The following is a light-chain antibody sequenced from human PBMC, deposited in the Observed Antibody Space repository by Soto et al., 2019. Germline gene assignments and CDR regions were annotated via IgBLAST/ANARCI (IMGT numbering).Light chain of an antibody. CDR2: GAA. CDR3: QHYGDSRT. V-gene: IGKV3-20*01. CDR1: QSVSSSF. J-gene: IGKJ1*01. Sequence: ELVLTQSPGTLSLSPGERATLSCRASQSVSSSFLAWYQQKPGQAPRLLIYGAASRATGIPDGFSGSGSRTDFTLSISRLEPEDFAVYYCQHYGDSRTFGQGTKVDIK.